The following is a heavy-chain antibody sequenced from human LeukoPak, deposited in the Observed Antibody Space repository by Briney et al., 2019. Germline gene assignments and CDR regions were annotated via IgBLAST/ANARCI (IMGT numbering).Heavy chain of an antibody. V-gene: IGHV3-23*01. CDR2: ISGSAGGT. J-gene: IGHJ4*02. CDR3: AKRGIVIRGILMIGFHKEAYYFDY. D-gene: IGHD3-10*01. Sequence: GGSLRLSCVVSGITVSNYAINWVRQAPGKGLEWVSGISGSAGGTKYADSVKGRFTISRDNSLNTVYLQMNSLRAEDTAVYFCAKRGIVIRGILMIGFHKEAYYFDYWGQGILVTVST. CDR1: GITVSNYA.